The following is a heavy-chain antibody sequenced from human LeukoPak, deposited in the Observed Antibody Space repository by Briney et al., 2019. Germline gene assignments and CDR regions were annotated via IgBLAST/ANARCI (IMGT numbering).Heavy chain of an antibody. Sequence: QPGGSLRLSCAASGFTFSSSAMSWVRQAPGKGLEWVSTISGDGGHTYFADSVKGRFTISRDNSKNTLYLQMNSLRVEDTAVYYCAKVRQWLVGNVLPSFDYWGQGTLVTVSS. CDR2: ISGDGGHT. J-gene: IGHJ4*02. D-gene: IGHD6-19*01. CDR3: AKVRQWLVGNVLPSFDY. CDR1: GFTFSSSA. V-gene: IGHV3-23*01.